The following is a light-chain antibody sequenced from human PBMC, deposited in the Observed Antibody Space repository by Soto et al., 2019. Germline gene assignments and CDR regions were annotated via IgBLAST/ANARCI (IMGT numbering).Light chain of an antibody. CDR3: LHRMNWPLT. CDR1: QGVSTY. Sequence: EIVMTQSPATLSVSPGERATLFCRASQGVSTYLAWYQQKPGQAPRLLIYGPSTRATGIPARFSGSGSGTEFTLTISSLEPEDLGVYYCLHRMNWPLTFGQGTRLEIX. J-gene: IGKJ5*01. V-gene: IGKV3-15*01. CDR2: GPS.